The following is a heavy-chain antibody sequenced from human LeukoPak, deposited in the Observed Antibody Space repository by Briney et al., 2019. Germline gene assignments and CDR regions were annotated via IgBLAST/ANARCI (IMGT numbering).Heavy chain of an antibody. CDR3: ARCTLGYQLLIEGMDV. V-gene: IGHV1-69*05. J-gene: IGHJ6*04. Sequence: SVKVSCKASGGTFSSYAISWVRQAPGQGLEWMGGIIPILGTANYAQKFQGRVTITTDESTSTAYMELSSLRSEDTAVYYCARCTLGYQLLIEGMDVWGKGTTVTVSS. CDR1: GGTFSSYA. D-gene: IGHD2-2*01. CDR2: IIPILGTA.